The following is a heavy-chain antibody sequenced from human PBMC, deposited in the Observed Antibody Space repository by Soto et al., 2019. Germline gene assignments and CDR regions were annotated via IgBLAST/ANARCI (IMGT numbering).Heavy chain of an antibody. CDR3: EKRGGAGSEY. Sequence: GGSLRLSCAASGFTFSSYYMSWVRQAQGKGLEWVANVNGDGSEKYYVDSVKGRFTVSRDNAKNSLYLQMNSLRAEDTAVYYCEKRGGAGSEYWGQGTLVTVSS. CDR1: GFTFSSYY. D-gene: IGHD1-26*01. V-gene: IGHV3-7*01. J-gene: IGHJ4*02. CDR2: VNGDGSEK.